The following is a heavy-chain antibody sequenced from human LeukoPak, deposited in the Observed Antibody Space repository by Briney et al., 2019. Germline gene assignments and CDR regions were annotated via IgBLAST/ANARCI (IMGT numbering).Heavy chain of an antibody. CDR3: ARDIAAPLYNWFDP. Sequence: ASVKVSCKASGYTFSRYDVNWARQPTGQGLEWMGWMNPNRGDTGYAQKFQGRVTITRNTSISTAYMELSSLRSEDTAVYYCARDIAAPLYNWFDPWGQGALVTVSS. V-gene: IGHV1-8*03. CDR2: MNPNRGDT. D-gene: IGHD6-13*01. CDR1: GYTFSRYD. J-gene: IGHJ5*02.